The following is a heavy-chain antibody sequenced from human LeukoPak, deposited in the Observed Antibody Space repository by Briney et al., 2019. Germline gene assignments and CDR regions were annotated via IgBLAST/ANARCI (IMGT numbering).Heavy chain of an antibody. CDR1: GGSISSSVYY. J-gene: IGHJ2*01. D-gene: IGHD3-10*01. V-gene: IGHV4-39*07. Sequence: SETLSLTCTVSGGSISSSVYYWGWIRQPPGRGLEWIGEISDTGSTNYNPPLKSRVTISVDTSKNQFSLKLSSVTAADTAVYYCARRSVDYYGSGSYDWYFDFWGRGTLVAVSS. CDR2: ISDTGST. CDR3: ARRSVDYYGSGSYDWYFDF.